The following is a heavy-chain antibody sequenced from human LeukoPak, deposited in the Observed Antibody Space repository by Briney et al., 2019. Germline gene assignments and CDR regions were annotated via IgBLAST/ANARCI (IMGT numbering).Heavy chain of an antibody. D-gene: IGHD2/OR15-2a*01. V-gene: IGHV3-23*01. CDR2: ISGSGGST. Sequence: GGSLRLSCAASGFTFSSYAMSWVRRAPGKGLEWVSAISGSGGSTYYADSVKGRFTISRDNSKNTLYLQMNSLRVEDTAVYFCARDYVYAFDYWGQGTLVTVSS. CDR1: GFTFSSYA. J-gene: IGHJ4*02. CDR3: ARDYVYAFDY.